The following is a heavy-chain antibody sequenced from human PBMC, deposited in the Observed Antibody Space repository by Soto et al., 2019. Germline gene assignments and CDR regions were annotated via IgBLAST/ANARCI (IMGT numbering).Heavy chain of an antibody. CDR3: ARDGPNAFDI. J-gene: IGHJ3*02. CDR2: ISSSSSYI. V-gene: IGHV3-21*01. CDR1: GFTLSSYS. Sequence: EVQLVESGGGLVKPGGSLRLSCAASGFTLSSYSMNWVRQAPGKGLEWVSSISSSSSYIYYADSVKGRFTISRDNAKNSLYLQMNSLRAEDTAVYYCARDGPNAFDIWGQGTMVTVSS.